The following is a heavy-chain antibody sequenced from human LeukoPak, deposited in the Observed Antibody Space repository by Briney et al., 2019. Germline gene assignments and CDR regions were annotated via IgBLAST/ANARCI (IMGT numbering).Heavy chain of an antibody. V-gene: IGHV1-8*03. CDR2: MNPNSGNT. Sequence: ASVKVSCKASGYTFTSYDINWVRLATGQGREWMGWMNPNSGNTGYAQKFQGRVTITRNTSISTAYMELSSLRSEDTAVYYCARGGSYDLIAFDIWGQGTMLTVSS. J-gene: IGHJ3*02. CDR3: ARGGSYDLIAFDI. D-gene: IGHD1-26*01. CDR1: GYTFTSYD.